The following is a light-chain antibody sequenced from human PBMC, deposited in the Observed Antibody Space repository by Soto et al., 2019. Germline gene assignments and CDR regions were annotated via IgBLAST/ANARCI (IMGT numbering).Light chain of an antibody. J-gene: IGLJ2*01. CDR2: DVS. Sequence: QSALTQPRSVSGSPGQSVTISCTGTSSDVGCYNYVSWYQQHPGKAPKLMIYDVSKRPSGVPDRFSGSKSGNTASLTISGLQAEDEADYYCCSYAGNYTWVFGGGTKLTVL. CDR3: CSYAGNYTWV. V-gene: IGLV2-11*01. CDR1: SSDVGCYNY.